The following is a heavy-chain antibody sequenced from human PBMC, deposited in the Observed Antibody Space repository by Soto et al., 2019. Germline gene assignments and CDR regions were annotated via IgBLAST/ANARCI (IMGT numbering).Heavy chain of an antibody. J-gene: IGHJ4*02. CDR3: AKNYYFDC. V-gene: IGHV3-23*01. CDR2: INIVGGAT. Sequence: VQLLESGGGLVQPGGSRRLSCTASGFTFSSFAMSWVRQAPGKGLGWVSSINIVGGATNFADSVKGRFTISRADSKNTLYLQMNSLRAEDTAVYYCAKNYYFDCWGQGTRVTVSS. CDR1: GFTFSSFA.